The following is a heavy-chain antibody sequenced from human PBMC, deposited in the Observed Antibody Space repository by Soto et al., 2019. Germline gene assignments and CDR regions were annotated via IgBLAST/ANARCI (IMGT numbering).Heavy chain of an antibody. Sequence: QITLNESGPTQVKPRQTLTLTCTFSGFSLTTSGVGVGWIRQSLGKAPEWLALIYWDVDKRYSPSLKSRLTITKDTSKNQVVLTMADLDPADTATYYCAHRVLRTVFGLVTTTAIYFDFWGQGTPVAVSS. J-gene: IGHJ4*02. D-gene: IGHD3-3*01. CDR2: IYWDVDK. CDR3: AHRVLRTVFGLVTTTAIYFDF. CDR1: GFSLTTSGVG. V-gene: IGHV2-5*02.